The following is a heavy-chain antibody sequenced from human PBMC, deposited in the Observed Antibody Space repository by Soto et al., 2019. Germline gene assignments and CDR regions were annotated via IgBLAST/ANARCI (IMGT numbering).Heavy chain of an antibody. J-gene: IGHJ3*02. CDR2: ISGSGGST. CDR1: GFTFSSYA. CDR3: AILSPSGSYWWGDAFDI. V-gene: IGHV3-23*01. D-gene: IGHD1-26*01. Sequence: EVQLLESGGGLVQPGGSLRLSCAASGFTFSSYAMSWVRQAPGKGLEWVSAISGSGGSTYYADSVKGRFTISRDNSKNSLYLQMNSLRAEDTAVYYCAILSPSGSYWWGDAFDIWGQGTMVTVSS.